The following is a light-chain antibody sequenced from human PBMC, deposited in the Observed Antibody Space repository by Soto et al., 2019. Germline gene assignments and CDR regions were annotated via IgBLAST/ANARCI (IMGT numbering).Light chain of an antibody. V-gene: IGLV2-23*02. CDR3: CSYGGKNFPFYV. CDR2: DIN. J-gene: IGLJ1*01. CDR1: TSDIAYYNL. Sequence: VLAQTACLXASPGQTLTISCSGSTSDIAYYNLVSWYQRRPGAAPKLIIYDINKRPSVGSTRLYAYKSGNTASLTMSGLQAEDEADYFCCSYGGKNFPFYVFGGWTTVTV.